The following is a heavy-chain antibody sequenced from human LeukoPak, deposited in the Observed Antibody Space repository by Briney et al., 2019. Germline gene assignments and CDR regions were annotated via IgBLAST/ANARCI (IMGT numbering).Heavy chain of an antibody. CDR3: ARVRIAGATTWEY. CDR2: INPNSGGT. CDR1: GYTFTGYY. D-gene: IGHD1-26*01. J-gene: IGHJ4*02. Sequence: ALVKVSCKASGYTFTGYYMHWVRQAPGQGLEWIGWINPNSGGTNYAQKFQGRVTMTRDTSISTAYMELSSLTSDDTAVYYCARVRIAGATTWEYWGQGNLVTVSS. V-gene: IGHV1-2*02.